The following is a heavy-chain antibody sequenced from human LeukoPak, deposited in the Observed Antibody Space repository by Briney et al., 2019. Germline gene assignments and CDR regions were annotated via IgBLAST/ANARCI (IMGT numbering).Heavy chain of an antibody. CDR3: ARDRGPRRAAAGSNWFDP. J-gene: IGHJ5*02. D-gene: IGHD6-13*01. CDR1: GGSISSGGYY. CDR2: IYYSGST. Sequence: SQTLSLTCTVSGGSISSGGYYWSWIRQPPGKGLEWIGYIYYSGSTNYDPSLKSRVTISVDTSKNQFSLKLSSVTAADTAVYYCARDRGPRRAAAGSNWFDPWGQGTLVTVSS. V-gene: IGHV4-61*08.